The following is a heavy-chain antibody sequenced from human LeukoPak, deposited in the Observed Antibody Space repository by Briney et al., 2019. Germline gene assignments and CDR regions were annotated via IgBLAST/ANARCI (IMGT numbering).Heavy chain of an antibody. J-gene: IGHJ4*02. CDR3: ATGDGYNYDY. CDR2: FDPEDGET. CDR1: GYTFISYY. D-gene: IGHD5-24*01. V-gene: IGHV1-24*01. Sequence: ASVKVSCKASGYTFISYYMHWVRQAPGKGLEWMGGFDPEDGETIYAQKFQGRVTMTEDTSTDTAYMELSSLRSEDTAVYYCATGDGYNYDYWGQGTLVTVSS.